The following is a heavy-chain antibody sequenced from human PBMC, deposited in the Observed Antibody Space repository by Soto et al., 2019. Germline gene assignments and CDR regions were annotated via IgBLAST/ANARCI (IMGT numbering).Heavy chain of an antibody. J-gene: IGHJ6*02. CDR1: GYTFTGYY. CDR2: INPNSGGT. CDR3: ALGCISTSCHGEMATMDYYYYGMDV. Sequence: GASVKVSCKASGYTFTGYYMHWVRQAPGQGLEWMGWINPNSGGTNYAQKFQGWVTMTRDTSISTAYMELSRLRSDDTAVYYCALGCISTSCHGEMATMDYYYYGMDVWGQGTTVTVSS. V-gene: IGHV1-2*04. D-gene: IGHD2-2*01.